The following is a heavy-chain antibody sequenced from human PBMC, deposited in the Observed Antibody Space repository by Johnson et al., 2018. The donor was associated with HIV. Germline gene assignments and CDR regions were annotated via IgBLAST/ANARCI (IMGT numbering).Heavy chain of an antibody. CDR3: ARDGRFCSGGRCSSGAFDI. CDR1: GFTFSSYG. CDR2: IWYDGSNK. V-gene: IGHV3-33*01. D-gene: IGHD2-15*01. J-gene: IGHJ3*02. Sequence: QVQLVESGGGVVQPGRSLRLSCAASGFTFSSYGMHWVRQAPGKGLEWVAVIWYDGSNKYYADSVKGRFTISRDSSENMVFLKMNSLRAEDTAVYCCARDGRFCSGGRCSSGAFDIWGQGTMVTVSS.